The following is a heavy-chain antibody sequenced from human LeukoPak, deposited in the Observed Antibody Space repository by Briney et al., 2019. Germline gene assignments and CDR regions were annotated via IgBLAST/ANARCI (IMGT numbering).Heavy chain of an antibody. J-gene: IGHJ4*02. D-gene: IGHD5-18*01. CDR2: IHNSEST. Sequence: SETLSLTCTVSGGSISTSSYYWGWIRQPPGKGLEWIGNIHNSESTYYNPSLKSRVTMSVDTSKNQFSLKLSSVTAADTAVYYCARQVTFGYAFAYYFDYWGQGSLVTVST. CDR3: ARQVTFGYAFAYYFDY. V-gene: IGHV4-39*01. CDR1: GGSISTSSYY.